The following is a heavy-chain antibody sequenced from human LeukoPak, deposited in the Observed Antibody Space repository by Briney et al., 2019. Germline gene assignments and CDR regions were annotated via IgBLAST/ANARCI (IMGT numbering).Heavy chain of an antibody. CDR1: GFTFSSYA. D-gene: IGHD3-22*01. Sequence: GGSLRLSCAASGFTFSSYAVSWVRQAPGKGLEWVANIKEDGSEKYYVDFVKGRFTIARDDAKNSLYLQMNSLRAEDTAVYYCARDAGVHFDSSGYYPFGYWGQGTLVTVSS. V-gene: IGHV3-7*01. CDR3: ARDAGVHFDSSGYYPFGY. CDR2: IKEDGSEK. J-gene: IGHJ4*02.